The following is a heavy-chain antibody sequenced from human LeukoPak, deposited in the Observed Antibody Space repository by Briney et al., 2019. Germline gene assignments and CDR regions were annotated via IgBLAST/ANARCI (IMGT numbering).Heavy chain of an antibody. D-gene: IGHD1-26*01. Sequence: ASVKVSCKASGYTFTSYGISWVRQAPGQGLEWMGWISAYNGNTNYAQKFQGRVTITADKSTSTAYMELSSLRSEDTAVYYCASPSTTFDYWGQGTLVTVSS. CDR1: GYTFTSYG. J-gene: IGHJ4*02. CDR2: ISAYNGNT. V-gene: IGHV1-18*01. CDR3: ASPSTTFDY.